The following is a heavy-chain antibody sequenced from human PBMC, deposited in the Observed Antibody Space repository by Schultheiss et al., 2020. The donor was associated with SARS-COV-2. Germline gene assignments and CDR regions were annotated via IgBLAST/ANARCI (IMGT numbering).Heavy chain of an antibody. V-gene: IGHV3-30*18. J-gene: IGHJ4*02. CDR1: GFTFSSYG. CDR2: ISYDGSNK. D-gene: IGHD3-3*02. CDR3: AKDGHFPFDY. Sequence: GESLKISCAASGFTFSSYGMHWVRQAPGKELEWVAVISYDGSNKYYADSVKGRFTISRDNSKNTLYLQMNSLRAEDTAVYYCAKDGHFPFDYWGQGTLVTVSS.